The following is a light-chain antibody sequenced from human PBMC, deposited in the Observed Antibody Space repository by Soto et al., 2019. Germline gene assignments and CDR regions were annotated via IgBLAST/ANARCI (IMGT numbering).Light chain of an antibody. CDR1: QAINTA. Sequence: AIHLTQSPTSLSASVGDKVTITCRSSQAINTALAWYQEKPGKTPDLLMYDASRLINGVTSRFSGSGSGTDFTHTISSLQPEDCAIYYWQQFNGFPLTFGGGTKVAI. V-gene: IGKV1-13*02. J-gene: IGKJ4*01. CDR2: DAS. CDR3: QQFNGFPLT.